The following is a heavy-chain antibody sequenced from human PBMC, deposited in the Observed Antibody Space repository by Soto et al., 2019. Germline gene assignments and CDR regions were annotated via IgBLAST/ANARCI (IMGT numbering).Heavy chain of an antibody. D-gene: IGHD4-17*01. CDR3: AKDSLKNVYGDSLDY. V-gene: IGHV3-23*01. CDR1: GFTFSSYA. Sequence: EVQLLESGGGLVQPGGSLRLSCAASGFTFSSYAMSWVRQAPGKGLEWVSASSGSGGSTYYADSVKGRFTISRDNSKNTLYLQMNSLRAEDTAVYYCAKDSLKNVYGDSLDYWGQGPLVTVSS. J-gene: IGHJ4*02. CDR2: SSGSGGST.